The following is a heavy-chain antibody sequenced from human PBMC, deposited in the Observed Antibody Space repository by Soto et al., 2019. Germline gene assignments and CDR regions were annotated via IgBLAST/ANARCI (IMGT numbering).Heavy chain of an antibody. V-gene: IGHV1-69*13. J-gene: IGHJ4*02. Sequence: GASVKVSCKASRGTFSSYAISWVRQAPGQGLEWMGGIIPIFGTANYAQKFQGRVTITADESTSTAYMELSSLRSEDTAVYYCARDKEAAAGIYKFDYWGQGTLVTVSS. CDR2: IIPIFGTA. D-gene: IGHD6-13*01. CDR1: RGTFSSYA. CDR3: ARDKEAAAGIYKFDY.